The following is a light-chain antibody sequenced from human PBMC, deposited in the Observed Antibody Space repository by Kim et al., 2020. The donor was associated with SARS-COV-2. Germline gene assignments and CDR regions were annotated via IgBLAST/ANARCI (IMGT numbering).Light chain of an antibody. CDR1: ILRTFY. CDR3: NSRDIRPNHVV. Sequence: SSELTQDPAVSVALGQTVRITCQGDILRTFYASWFQQKPGQAPILVIFGRNNRPSGIPDRFSGSSSGNTASLTITGAQAEDEAAYYCNSRDIRPNHVVFGGGTQLTVL. CDR2: GRN. V-gene: IGLV3-19*01. J-gene: IGLJ3*02.